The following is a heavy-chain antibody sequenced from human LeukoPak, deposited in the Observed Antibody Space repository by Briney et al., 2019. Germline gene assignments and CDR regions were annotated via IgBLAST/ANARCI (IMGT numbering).Heavy chain of an antibody. D-gene: IGHD2-15*01. V-gene: IGHV3-21*01. Sequence: WGSLRLSCAASGFTFSSHDMNWVRQAPGKGLEWVSSITTATSSYIYYADSVKGRFTISRDDAKNSLYLQMDSLRAEDTAVYYCARDYGGPHYFDYWGQGTLVTVSS. J-gene: IGHJ4*02. CDR3: ARDYGGPHYFDY. CDR2: ITTATSSYI. CDR1: GFTFSSHD.